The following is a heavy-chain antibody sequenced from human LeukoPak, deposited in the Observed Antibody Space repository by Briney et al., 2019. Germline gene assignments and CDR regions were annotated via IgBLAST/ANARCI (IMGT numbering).Heavy chain of an antibody. D-gene: IGHD3-10*01. CDR3: ARDPVRVVRGVNHDWFDP. CDR2: IYSGGST. J-gene: IGHJ5*02. Sequence: GGSLRLSCAASGFTVSSNYMSWVRQAPGKGLEWVSVIYSGGSTYYADSVKGRFTISRDNSKNTLYLQMNSLRAEDTAVYYCARDPVRVVRGVNHDWFDPWGQGTLDTVSS. V-gene: IGHV3-66*01. CDR1: GFTVSSNY.